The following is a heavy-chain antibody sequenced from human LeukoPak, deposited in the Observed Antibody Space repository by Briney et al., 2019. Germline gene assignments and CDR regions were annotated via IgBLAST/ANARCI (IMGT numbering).Heavy chain of an antibody. J-gene: IGHJ4*02. D-gene: IGHD6-13*01. V-gene: IGHV3-23*01. CDR2: IGGGGGST. CDR3: AKAMGGSSWYKGDY. Sequence: GGSLRLSCAASGFTFSSYAMSWVRQAPGKGLEWVSAIGGGGGSTYYADSVKGRFTISRDNSKNTLYLQMNSLRAEDTAVYYCAKAMGGSSWYKGDYWGQGTLVTVSS. CDR1: GFTFSSYA.